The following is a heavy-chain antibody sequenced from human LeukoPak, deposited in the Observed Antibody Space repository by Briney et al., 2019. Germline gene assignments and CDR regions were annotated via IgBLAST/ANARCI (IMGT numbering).Heavy chain of an antibody. D-gene: IGHD6-19*01. V-gene: IGHV3-23*01. CDR1: GFTLSSYA. CDR3: ANGYSSGSFGFDY. CDR2: ISGSGGST. Sequence: GGSLRLSCTASGFTLSSYAMSWVRQAPGKGLEWVSAISGSGGSTYYADSVKGRFTISRDNSKNTLYLQMNSLRAEDTAVYYCANGYSSGSFGFDYWGQGTLVTVSS. J-gene: IGHJ4*02.